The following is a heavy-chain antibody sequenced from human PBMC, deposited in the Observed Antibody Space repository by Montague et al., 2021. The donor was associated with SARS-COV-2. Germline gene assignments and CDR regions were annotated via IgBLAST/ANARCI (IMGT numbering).Heavy chain of an antibody. D-gene: IGHD3-22*01. J-gene: IGHJ4*02. V-gene: IGHV4-39*01. CDR1: GGSISSSSYY. CDR3: ARFPYYYDSSGSFDY. Sequence: SETLSLTCTVSGGSISSSSYYWGWIRQPPGKGLEWIGSIYYSRSTYYNPSLKSRVTISVDTSKNQFSLKLSSVTAADTAVYYCARFPYYYDSSGSFDYWGQGTLVTVSS. CDR2: IYYSRST.